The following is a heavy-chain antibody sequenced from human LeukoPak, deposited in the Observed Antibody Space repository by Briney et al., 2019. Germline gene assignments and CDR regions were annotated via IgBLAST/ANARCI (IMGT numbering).Heavy chain of an antibody. CDR3: ARGSYDSSDFEYFHH. CDR2: INPNSGGT. D-gene: IGHD3-22*01. V-gene: IGHV1-2*02. Sequence: GASVKVSCKASGYTFTGYYMHWVRQAPGQGLEWMGWINPNSGGTNYAQKSQGRVTMTRDTSIGTAYMELNRLRSDDTAVYYCARGSYDSSDFEYFHHWGQGTLVTVSS. J-gene: IGHJ1*01. CDR1: GYTFTGYY.